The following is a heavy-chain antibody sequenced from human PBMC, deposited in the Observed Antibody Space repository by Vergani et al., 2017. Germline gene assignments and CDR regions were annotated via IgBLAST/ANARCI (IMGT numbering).Heavy chain of an antibody. CDR3: ARDLFYGSGSYYYYYYYGMDV. V-gene: IGHV1-18*01. J-gene: IGHJ6*02. D-gene: IGHD3-10*01. CDR2: ISAYNGNT. Sequence: QVQLVQSGAEVKKPGASVKVSYKASGYTFTSYGISWVRQAPGQGLEWMGWISAYNGNTNYAQKLQGRVTMTTDTSTSTAYMELRSLRSDDTAVYYCARDLFYGSGSYYYYYYYGMDVWGQGTTVTVSS. CDR1: GYTFTSYG.